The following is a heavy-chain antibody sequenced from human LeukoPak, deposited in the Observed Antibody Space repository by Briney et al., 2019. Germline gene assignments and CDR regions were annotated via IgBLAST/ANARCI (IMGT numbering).Heavy chain of an antibody. D-gene: IGHD1-26*01. V-gene: IGHV1-3*01. CDR1: GYTFTSNG. Sequence: GASVKVSCTASGYTFTSNGVHWVRQAPGQGLEWMGWINAGNGNTKYSQKFQGRVTVSRDTSASTAYMELSSLRSEDTAVYYCVKSGSWNYYGMDVWGQGTTVTVSS. J-gene: IGHJ6*02. CDR3: VKSGSWNYYGMDV. CDR2: INAGNGNT.